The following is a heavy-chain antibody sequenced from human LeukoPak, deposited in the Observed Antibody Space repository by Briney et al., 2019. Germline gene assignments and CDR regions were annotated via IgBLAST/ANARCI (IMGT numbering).Heavy chain of an antibody. J-gene: IGHJ4*02. CDR2: MNHRGNS. CDR3: ARGSGSYTGAADY. V-gene: IGHV4-34*01. CDR1: GMAFTGYY. D-gene: IGHD6-19*01. Sequence: PSETLSLTCAVHGMAFTGYYWSWIRQPPGKGLEGIGEMNHRGNSYFNPSFKSRVTISLDTSRKQFSLNLTSVTAADTAFYFCARGSGSYTGAADYWGQGTLVTVSS.